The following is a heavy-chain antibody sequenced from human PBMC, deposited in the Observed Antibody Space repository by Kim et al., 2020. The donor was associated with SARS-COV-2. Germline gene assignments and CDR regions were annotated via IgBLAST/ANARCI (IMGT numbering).Heavy chain of an antibody. CDR1: GGSISSSSYY. V-gene: IGHV4-39*01. CDR2: IYYSGST. CDR3: ARQGITMVRGVNNWFDP. D-gene: IGHD3-10*01. J-gene: IGHJ5*02. Sequence: SETLSLTCTVSGGSISSSSYYWGWIRQPPGKGLEWIGSIYYSGSTYYNPSLKSRVTISVDTSKNQFSLKLSSVTAADTAVYYCARQGITMVRGVNNWFDPWGQGTLVTVSS.